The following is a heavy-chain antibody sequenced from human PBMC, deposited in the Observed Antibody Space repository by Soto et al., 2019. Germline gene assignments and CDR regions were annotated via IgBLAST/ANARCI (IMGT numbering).Heavy chain of an antibody. D-gene: IGHD1-1*01. CDR1: GFTFSSYA. V-gene: IGHV3-23*01. CDR2: ISGSGDST. CDR3: AKSDGNTRGYYYYMDV. J-gene: IGHJ6*03. Sequence: EVQLLESGGDLVQPGGSLRLSCAASGFTFSSYAMNWVRQAPGKGLEWVSAISGSGDSTYYADSVKGRFTISRDNSKNTLYLQMNSLRAEDTAVYYCAKSDGNTRGYYYYMDVWGKGTTGTVSS.